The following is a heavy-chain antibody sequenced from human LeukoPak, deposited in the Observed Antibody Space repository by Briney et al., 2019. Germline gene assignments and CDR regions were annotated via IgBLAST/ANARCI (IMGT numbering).Heavy chain of an antibody. Sequence: GGSLRLSCAASGFTFSDYWMTWVRQAPGKGLEWVAHIKQDGSERYYGDSVKGRFTISRDNTKNLVYLQMNSLGAEDTAAYYCARGWNYAFRFDYWGQGTLVTVSS. CDR2: IKQDGSER. D-gene: IGHD1-7*01. CDR3: ARGWNYAFRFDY. J-gene: IGHJ4*02. V-gene: IGHV3-7*01. CDR1: GFTFSDYW.